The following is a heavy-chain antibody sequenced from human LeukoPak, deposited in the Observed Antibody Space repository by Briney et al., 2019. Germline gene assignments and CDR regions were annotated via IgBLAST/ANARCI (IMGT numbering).Heavy chain of an antibody. CDR3: ARRGGFDYDSSGYYLDY. CDR2: IYT. CDR1: GYSFTGYW. Sequence: GESLKISCKGSGYSFTGYWIGWVRQMPGEGLEWMGIIYTRYSPSFQGQVTISADKSISTAYLQWSSLKASDSAMYYCARRGGFDYDSSGYYLDYWGQGTLVTVSS. V-gene: IGHV5-51*01. J-gene: IGHJ4*02. D-gene: IGHD3-22*01.